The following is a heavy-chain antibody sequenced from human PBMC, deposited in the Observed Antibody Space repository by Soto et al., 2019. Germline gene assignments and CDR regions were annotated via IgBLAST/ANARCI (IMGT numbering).Heavy chain of an antibody. Sequence: GGSLRLSCAASGMSWVRQAPGKGLEWVAGIGGSGRKTYYADSVKGRFSISRDNSKNTLYLQMNSLRAEDTAVYYCAKDAGYTHPWGQGTLVTVSS. V-gene: IGHV3-23*01. CDR3: AKDAGYTHP. CDR1: G. CDR2: IGGSGRKT. J-gene: IGHJ5*02. D-gene: IGHD1-1*01.